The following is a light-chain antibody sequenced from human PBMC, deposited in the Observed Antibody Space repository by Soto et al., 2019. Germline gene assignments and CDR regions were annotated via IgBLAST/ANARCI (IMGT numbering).Light chain of an antibody. CDR1: QSISSW. Sequence: DIPMTQSPSTLSASVGDRVTITCRASQSISSWLSWYQQKPGKAPKLLIYKASSLETGVPSRFSGSGSGTEFALTISSLQPDDFATYYCQQYSDYSTFGQGTKLEI. V-gene: IGKV1-5*03. J-gene: IGKJ2*01. CDR2: KAS. CDR3: QQYSDYST.